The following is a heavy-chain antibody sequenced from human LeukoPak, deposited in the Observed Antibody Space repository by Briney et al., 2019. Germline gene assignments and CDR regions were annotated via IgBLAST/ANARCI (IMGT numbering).Heavy chain of an antibody. Sequence: GGSLRLSCAASGFTFSSYGMNWVRQAPGKGLEWVSSITSSSSYIYYADSVKGRFTISRDNAKNSLYLQMNSLRAEDTAVYYCAKDRPTDRQSATFDLWGQGTMVTVSS. D-gene: IGHD4-11*01. J-gene: IGHJ3*01. CDR3: AKDRPTDRQSATFDL. CDR1: GFTFSSYG. V-gene: IGHV3-21*04. CDR2: ITSSSSYI.